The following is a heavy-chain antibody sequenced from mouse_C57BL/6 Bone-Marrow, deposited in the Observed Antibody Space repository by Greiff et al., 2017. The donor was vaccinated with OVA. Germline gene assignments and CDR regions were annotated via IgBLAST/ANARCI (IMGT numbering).Heavy chain of an antibody. D-gene: IGHD3-3*01. V-gene: IGHV1-82*01. J-gene: IGHJ2*01. CDR1: GYAFSSSW. CDR2: IYPGDGDT. CDR3: ARKKGDY. Sequence: VQVVESGPELVKPGASVKISCKASGYAFSSSWMNWVKQRPGKGLEWIGRIYPGDGDTNYNGKFKGKATLTADKSSSTAYMQLSSLTSEDSEVYFCARKKGDYWGQGTTLTVSS.